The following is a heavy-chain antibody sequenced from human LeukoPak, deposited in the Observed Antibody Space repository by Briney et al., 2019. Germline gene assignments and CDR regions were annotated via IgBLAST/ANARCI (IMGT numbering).Heavy chain of an antibody. CDR3: ASPLPTAARPGGFDY. D-gene: IGHD6-6*01. CDR1: GGTFSSCA. CDR2: IIPIFGTA. J-gene: IGHJ4*02. Sequence: GASVKVSCKASGGTFSSCAISWVRQAPGQGLEWMGGIIPIFGTANYAQKFQGRVTITTDESTSTAYMELSSLRSEDTAVYYCASPLPTAARPGGFDYWGQGTLVTVSS. V-gene: IGHV1-69*05.